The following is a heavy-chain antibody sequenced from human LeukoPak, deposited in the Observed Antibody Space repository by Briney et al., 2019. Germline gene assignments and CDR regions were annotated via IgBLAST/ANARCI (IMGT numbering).Heavy chain of an antibody. J-gene: IGHJ3*02. D-gene: IGHD6-13*01. CDR3: AREGYIAESAFDI. Sequence: SETLSLTSPVSGGSIGSFYWSWIRQPPGKGLEWVGYIYYSGSTNYNPSLKSRVTISVDTSKNQFSLKLSSVTAADTAVYYCAREGYIAESAFDIWGQGTMVTVSS. CDR2: IYYSGST. CDR1: GGSIGSFY. V-gene: IGHV4-59*01.